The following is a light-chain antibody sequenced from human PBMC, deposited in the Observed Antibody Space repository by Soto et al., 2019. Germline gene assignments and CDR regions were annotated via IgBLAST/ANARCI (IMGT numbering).Light chain of an antibody. Sequence: QSVLTQPPSASGTPGQRVTVSCSGSSSNIETNYVYWYQQRPGTAPKLLIFGNTNRPSGVPDRFSGSKSGTSASLAITGLQAEDEGDYYCQSYDSTLSARYVFGTGTKVTVL. CDR3: QSYDSTLSARYV. V-gene: IGLV1-40*01. CDR1: SSNIETNY. J-gene: IGLJ1*01. CDR2: GNT.